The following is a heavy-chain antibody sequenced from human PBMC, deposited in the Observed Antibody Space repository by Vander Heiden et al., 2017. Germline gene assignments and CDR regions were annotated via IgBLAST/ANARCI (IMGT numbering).Heavy chain of an antibody. V-gene: IGHV1-69*01. CDR1: GGTFSSYA. J-gene: IGHJ6*02. CDR2: IIPIFGTA. Sequence: QVQLVQSGAEVKKPVSSVKVSCKASGGTFSSYAISWVRQAPGQGLEWMGGIIPIFGTANYAQKFQGRVTITADESTSTAYMELSSLRSEDTAVYYCARVPTYYYGSGSYYTGGMDVWGQGTTVTVSS. CDR3: ARVPTYYYGSGSYYTGGMDV. D-gene: IGHD3-10*01.